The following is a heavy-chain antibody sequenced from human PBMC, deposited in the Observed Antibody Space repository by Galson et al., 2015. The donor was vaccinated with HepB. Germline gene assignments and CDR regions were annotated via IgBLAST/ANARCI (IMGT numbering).Heavy chain of an antibody. CDR3: AKAGGYSSSAYFDY. J-gene: IGHJ4*02. D-gene: IGHD6-6*01. Sequence: LRLSCAASGFTFTSYAMSWVRQAPGKGLEWVSGISAIGGSTYYADPVKGRFTISRDNSKDTVYLQMNSLRAEDTALYYCAKAGGYSSSAYFDYWGQGTLVTVSS. CDR2: ISAIGGST. V-gene: IGHV3-23*01. CDR1: GFTFTSYA.